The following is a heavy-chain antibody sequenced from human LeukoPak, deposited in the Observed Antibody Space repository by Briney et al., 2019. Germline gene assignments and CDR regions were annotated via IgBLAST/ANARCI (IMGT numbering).Heavy chain of an antibody. D-gene: IGHD6-19*01. CDR3: AREGGQWLVSNWFDP. CDR1: GGSISSSSYY. J-gene: IGHJ5*02. CDR2: IYYSGST. Sequence: SETLSLTCIVSGGSISSSSYYWGWIRQPPGKGLEWIGSIYYSGSTYYNPSLKSRVTISVDTSKNQFSLKLSSVTAADTAVYYCAREGGQWLVSNWFDPWGQGTLVTVSS. V-gene: IGHV4-39*07.